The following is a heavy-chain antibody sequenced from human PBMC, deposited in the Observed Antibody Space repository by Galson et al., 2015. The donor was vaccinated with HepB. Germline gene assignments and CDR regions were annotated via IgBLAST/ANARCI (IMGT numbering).Heavy chain of an antibody. D-gene: IGHD2-21*01. J-gene: IGHJ3*02. Sequence: AEVKKPGESLKISCKGVGYSFTRYWIGWVRQMPGKGLEWMGIIYPGDSVTRYSPSFQGQVTISADKSISTAYLQWSSLKASDTAMYYCALSYCGGDCFSRPSDAFDIWGQGTMIIVS. V-gene: IGHV5-51*03. CDR3: ALSYCGGDCFSRPSDAFDI. CDR2: IYPGDSVT. CDR1: GYSFTRYW.